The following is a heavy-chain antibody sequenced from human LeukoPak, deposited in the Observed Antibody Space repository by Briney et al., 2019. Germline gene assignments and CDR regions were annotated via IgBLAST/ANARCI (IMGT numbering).Heavy chain of an antibody. CDR1: GFKFSSFS. CDR2: ITSSSSST. Sequence: GRSLRLSCAASGFKFSSFSMNWARQAPGKGLEWISYITSSSSSTYYADSVKGRFTISRDNAKNSLYLQMNSLSAEDTAVYYCARVIGSYGDSAYWGQGTLVTVSS. V-gene: IGHV3-48*04. D-gene: IGHD4-17*01. J-gene: IGHJ4*02. CDR3: ARVIGSYGDSAY.